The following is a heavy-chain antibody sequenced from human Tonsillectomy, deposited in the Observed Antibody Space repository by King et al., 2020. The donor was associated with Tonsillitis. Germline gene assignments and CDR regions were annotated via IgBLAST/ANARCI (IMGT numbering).Heavy chain of an antibody. D-gene: IGHD2-15*01. V-gene: IGHV3-48*01. CDR1: GVTFSSYS. CDR3: ARLRGYCSGGGCFLDY. Sequence: VQLVESGGGLVQPGGSLRLSCAASGVTFSSYSMNWVRQAPGEGLGGVSYISRTSSTIYYADPVKGRFTISRDNAKNSLYLQMNSLRAEDTAVYYCARLRGYCSGGGCFLDYWGQGTLVTVSS. CDR2: ISRTSSTI. J-gene: IGHJ4*02.